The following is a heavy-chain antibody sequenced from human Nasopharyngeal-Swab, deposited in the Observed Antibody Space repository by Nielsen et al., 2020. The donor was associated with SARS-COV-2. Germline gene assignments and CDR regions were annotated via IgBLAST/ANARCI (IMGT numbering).Heavy chain of an antibody. D-gene: IGHD1-26*01. J-gene: IGHJ6*02. V-gene: IGHV3-72*01. CDR1: GFTFSGHY. CDR2: IRNKANSYTT. Sequence: GGSLRLSCAASGFTFSGHYMDWVRQAPGKGLEWVGRIRNKANSYTTEYAASVKGRFSISRDDSKNSLYLQMNSLKSEDTALYYCTRGAGGATAVDYYYYGMDVWGQGTTVTVSS. CDR3: TRGAGGATAVDYYYYGMDV.